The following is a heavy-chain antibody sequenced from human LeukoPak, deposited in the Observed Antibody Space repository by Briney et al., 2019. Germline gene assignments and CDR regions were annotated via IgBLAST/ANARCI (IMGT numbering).Heavy chain of an antibody. D-gene: IGHD2-8*01. CDR2: ISGSGGST. CDR1: GFTFSSYW. J-gene: IGHJ6*02. V-gene: IGHV3-23*01. CDR3: AKHVLMVYARSYYYYGMDV. Sequence: PGGSLRLSCAASGFTFSSYWMSWVRQAPGKGLEWVSAISGSGGSTYYADSVKGRFTISRDNSKNTLYLQMNSLRAEDTAVYYCAKHVLMVYARSYYYYGMDVWGQGTTVTVSS.